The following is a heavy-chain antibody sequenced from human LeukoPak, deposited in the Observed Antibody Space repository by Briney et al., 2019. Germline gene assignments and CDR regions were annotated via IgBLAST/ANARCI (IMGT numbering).Heavy chain of an antibody. CDR3: ARRGSGSWYFDL. Sequence: PSETLSLTGTGSGGSISSSSNYWDWIRQPPGKGLEWIGSIYYSGSTYYNPSLKSRVTISVDTSKNQFSLKLSSVTAADTAVYYCARRGSGSWYFDLWGRGTLVTVSS. V-gene: IGHV4-39*01. J-gene: IGHJ2*01. CDR2: IYYSGST. D-gene: IGHD3-10*01. CDR1: GGSISSSSNY.